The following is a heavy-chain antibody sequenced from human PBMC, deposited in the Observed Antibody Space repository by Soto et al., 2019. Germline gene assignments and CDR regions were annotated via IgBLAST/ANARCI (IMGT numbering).Heavy chain of an antibody. J-gene: IGHJ4*02. CDR2: ISWNSGSI. V-gene: IGHV3-9*01. CDR1: GFTFDDYA. CDR3: AKGYCSGGSCYSHY. D-gene: IGHD2-15*01. Sequence: SGGSLRLSCAASGFTFDDYAMHWVRQAPGKGLEWVSGISWNSGSIGYADSVKGRFTISRDNAKNSLYLQMNSLRAEDTALYYCAKGYCSGGSCYSHYWGQGTLVTVSS.